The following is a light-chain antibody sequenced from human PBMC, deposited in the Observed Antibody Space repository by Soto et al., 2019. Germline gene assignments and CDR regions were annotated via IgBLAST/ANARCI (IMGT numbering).Light chain of an antibody. CDR2: DAS. CDR3: QQFSSYWT. Sequence: DIQMTQSPSTLSASVGDRVTITCRASQSISSWLAWYQQKPGKAPKLLISDASSLESGVPSRFSGDRSGTEFTLTINSLRPEDVATYFSQQFSSYWTFGQGTKVDIK. CDR1: QSISSW. J-gene: IGKJ1*01. V-gene: IGKV1-5*01.